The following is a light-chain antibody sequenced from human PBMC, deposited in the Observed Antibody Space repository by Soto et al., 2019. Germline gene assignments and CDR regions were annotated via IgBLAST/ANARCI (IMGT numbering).Light chain of an antibody. CDR2: RNS. J-gene: IGLJ2*01. CDR3: ATWDDSLSGHVV. V-gene: IGLV1-47*01. Sequence: QPVLTQPPSASETPGQRVTISCSGSSSNIGRNYVSWYQQVPGTAPKLVILRNSRRASGVPDRFSGSKSGTSASLAISGLRSEDEADYYCATWDDSLSGHVVFGGGTKVTVL. CDR1: SSNIGRNY.